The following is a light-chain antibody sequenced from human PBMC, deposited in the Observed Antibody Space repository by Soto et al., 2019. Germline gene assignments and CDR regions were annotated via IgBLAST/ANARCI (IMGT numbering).Light chain of an antibody. CDR3: QQYDSLPPLFT. Sequence: DIQMTQPPPSLSASVGDRVTITCQASQDIRKYLNWYQQKPGKAPKLLIYDASNLETGVPSRFSGSASGTAFTFTISSLQPEDVATYYCQQYDSLPPLFTFGPGTKV. J-gene: IGKJ3*01. CDR1: QDIRKY. CDR2: DAS. V-gene: IGKV1-33*01.